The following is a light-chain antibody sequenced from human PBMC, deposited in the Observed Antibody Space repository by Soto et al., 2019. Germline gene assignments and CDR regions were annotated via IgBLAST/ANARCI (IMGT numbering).Light chain of an antibody. CDR1: KSALSTSNIKNY. CDR2: WAS. V-gene: IGKV4-1*01. CDR3: QQYYSTPLT. J-gene: IGKJ5*01. Sequence: DIVMTQCLDSLAVALRDSATTICKSSKSALSTSNIKNYLAGYQQKHRQQPKLLIYWASTRESGGTDRCCGSGAGTDVTLPISSLQAEDVSVYYCQQYYSTPLTFGGGTRLEIK.